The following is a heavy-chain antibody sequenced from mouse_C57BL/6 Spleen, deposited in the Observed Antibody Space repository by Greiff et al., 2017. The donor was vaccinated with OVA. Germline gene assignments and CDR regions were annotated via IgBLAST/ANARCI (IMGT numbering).Heavy chain of an antibody. V-gene: IGHV1-74*01. CDR2: IHPSDSDT. CDR1: GYTFTSYW. CDR3: AIDTTVVAPFAY. Sequence: VQLQQPGAELVKPGASVKVSCKASGYTFTSYWMHWVKQRPGQGLEWIGRIHPSDSDTNYNQKFKGKATLTVDKSSSTAYMQLSSLTSEDSAVYYCAIDTTVVAPFAYWGQGTLVTVSA. D-gene: IGHD1-1*01. J-gene: IGHJ3*01.